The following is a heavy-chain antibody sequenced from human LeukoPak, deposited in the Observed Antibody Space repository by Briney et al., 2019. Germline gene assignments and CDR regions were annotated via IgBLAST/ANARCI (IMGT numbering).Heavy chain of an antibody. D-gene: IGHD6-13*01. Sequence: PGGSLRLSCADSGFSFSTYGMSWVRQAPGKGLEWVSGIPTSGGITYYADSVKGRFTISRDNSKNTLYLQMNSLRAEDTAVYYCAKGKKGPIAAAGPPYDYWGQGTLVTVSS. CDR2: IPTSGGIT. V-gene: IGHV3-23*01. J-gene: IGHJ4*02. CDR3: AKGKKGPIAAAGPPYDY. CDR1: GFSFSTYG.